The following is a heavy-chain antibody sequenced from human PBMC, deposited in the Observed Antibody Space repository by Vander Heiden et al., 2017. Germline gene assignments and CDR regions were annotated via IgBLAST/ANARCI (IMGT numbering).Heavy chain of an antibody. CDR1: GFTVSSYA. CDR2: ISCSGGST. V-gene: IGHV3-23*01. Sequence: EVRLLASGGGLLHPAGSLTFSCADSGFTVSSYAMSWVRQAPGKGLGWGSAISCSGGSTYYADSVKGRFTISRDNSKNTLYLQMNSLRAEDTAVYYWAKDDDYVGGSSRYWGQGTLVTVSS. D-gene: IGHD3-16*01. J-gene: IGHJ4*02. CDR3: AKDDDYVGGSSRY.